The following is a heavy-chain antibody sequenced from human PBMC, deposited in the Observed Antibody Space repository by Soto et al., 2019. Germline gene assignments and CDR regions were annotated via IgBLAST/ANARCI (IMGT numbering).Heavy chain of an antibody. Sequence: GGSLRLSCAASGFTFSSYAMSWVRQAPGKGLEWVSAISGSGGSTYYADSVKGRFTISRDNSKNTLYLQMNSLRAEDTAVYYCAKVVTPVARTKGGGSWSPFDYWGQGTLVTVSS. CDR1: GFTFSSYA. V-gene: IGHV3-23*01. D-gene: IGHD6-13*01. J-gene: IGHJ4*02. CDR2: ISGSGGST. CDR3: AKVVTPVARTKGGGSWSPFDY.